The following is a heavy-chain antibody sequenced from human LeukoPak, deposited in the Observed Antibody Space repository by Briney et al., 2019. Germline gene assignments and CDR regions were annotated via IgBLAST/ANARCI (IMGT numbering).Heavy chain of an antibody. CDR1: GFTFSSYA. Sequence: GGSLRLSCAASGFTFSSYAMHWVRQTPGKGLEWVAVISYDGSNKYYADSVKGRFTISRDNSKNTLYLQMNSLRAEDTAVYYCARDQGQWLVFLSFDYWGQGTLVTVSS. V-gene: IGHV3-30*04. CDR3: ARDQGQWLVFLSFDY. D-gene: IGHD6-19*01. CDR2: ISYDGSNK. J-gene: IGHJ4*02.